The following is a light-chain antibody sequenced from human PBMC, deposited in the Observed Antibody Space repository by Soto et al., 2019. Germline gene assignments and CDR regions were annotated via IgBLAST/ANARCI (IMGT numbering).Light chain of an antibody. Sequence: DIQMTQSPSSLSASVGDRVTITCRASQSISSYLNWYQQKSGKAPKLLIYATSSLQSGVPSRFSXXXXXXXXXXXISSLQPEDFATYYCQQSYSDPKRTFGQGTKVEIK. CDR1: QSISSY. CDR2: ATS. CDR3: QQSYSDPKRT. V-gene: IGKV1-39*01. J-gene: IGKJ1*01.